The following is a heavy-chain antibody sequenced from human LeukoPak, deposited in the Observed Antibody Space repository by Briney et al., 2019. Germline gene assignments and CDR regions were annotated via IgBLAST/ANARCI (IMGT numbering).Heavy chain of an antibody. V-gene: IGHV3-21*01. D-gene: IGHD3-22*01. Sequence: GGSLRLSCPASGFILSSYSMNWVRLAPGEGLEWVSSISSSSIYIYYADSVKGRFTISRDNAKNSLYLQMNSLRAEDTAVYYCARDSFAGYDSSGYSSYDYWGQGTLVTVSS. CDR2: ISSSSIYI. J-gene: IGHJ4*02. CDR1: GFILSSYS. CDR3: ARDSFAGYDSSGYSSYDY.